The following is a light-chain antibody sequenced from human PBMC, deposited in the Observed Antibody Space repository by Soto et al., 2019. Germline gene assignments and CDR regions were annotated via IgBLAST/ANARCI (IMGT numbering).Light chain of an antibody. V-gene: IGLV4-69*01. CDR2: LNSDGSH. CDR1: SGHSSRA. J-gene: IGLJ3*02. CDR3: QTWGTGFRV. Sequence: QPVLTQSPSASASLGASVKLTCTLSSGHSSRAIAWHQLQPEKGPRYLMKLNSDGSHSKGDGIPDRFSGSSSGAERYLIISSLQSEDEADYYCQTWGTGFRVFGGGTKLTVL.